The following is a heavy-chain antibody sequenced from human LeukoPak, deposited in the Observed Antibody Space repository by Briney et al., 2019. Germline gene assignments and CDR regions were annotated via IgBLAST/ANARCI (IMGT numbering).Heavy chain of an antibody. CDR1: SGSISTSNYY. V-gene: IGHV4-39*07. CDR3: ARNYYDSSHSG. Sequence: SETLSLTCTVSSGSISTSNYYWGWVRQPPGKGLEWIGQIYHSGSTNYNPSLKTRVTISVDTSKNQFSLKLSSVTAADTAVYYCARNYYDSSHSGWGQGTLVTVSS. CDR2: IYHSGST. J-gene: IGHJ1*01. D-gene: IGHD3-22*01.